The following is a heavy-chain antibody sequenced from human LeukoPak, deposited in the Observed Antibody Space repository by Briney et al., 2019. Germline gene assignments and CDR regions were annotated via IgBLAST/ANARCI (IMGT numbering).Heavy chain of an antibody. CDR1: GYTFTRYY. J-gene: IGHJ3*02. V-gene: IGHV1-46*04. CDR2: INTSGGST. CDR3: PRIGGYGSGSYYSNADAFHI. Sequence: ASVKVSCKASGYTFTRYYMHWVRQAPGEGGEGMGIINTSGGSTKYAQKLEGRVTMTRDTYTSTVYMEVSRLRSEDTAVYYCPRIGGYGSGSYYSNADAFHIWGQGTMLTVSS. D-gene: IGHD3-10*01.